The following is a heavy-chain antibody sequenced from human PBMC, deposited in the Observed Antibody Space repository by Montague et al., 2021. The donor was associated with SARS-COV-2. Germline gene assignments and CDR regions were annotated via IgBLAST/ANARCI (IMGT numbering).Heavy chain of an antibody. J-gene: IGHJ6*02. Sequence: SETLSLTCTVSGGSISSYYWSWIRQSPGKGLEWIGYIYYSGSTNYNPSLKSRVTISVDTSKNQFSLKLSSVTAADTAVYYCARGIAGHGFYYYGMNVWGQGTPVTVSS. CDR2: IYYSGST. CDR1: GGSISSYY. CDR3: ARGIAGHGFYYYGMNV. D-gene: IGHD6-13*01. V-gene: IGHV4-59*01.